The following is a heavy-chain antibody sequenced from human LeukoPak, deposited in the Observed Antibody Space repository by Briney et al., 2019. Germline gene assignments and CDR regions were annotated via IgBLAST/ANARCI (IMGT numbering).Heavy chain of an antibody. CDR1: GFTFSSLW. CDR2: IGTTSGAI. D-gene: IGHD2-21*02. V-gene: IGHV3-48*01. CDR3: ARFRTWGDKAFDY. Sequence: GESLRLSCAASGFTFSSLWMGWLRQAPGKGLEWVSYIGTTSGAIYYADSVKGRFTISRDSAKNSLYLQMNSLRAEDTAVYYCARFRTWGDKAFDYWGQGTLDTVSS. J-gene: IGHJ4*02.